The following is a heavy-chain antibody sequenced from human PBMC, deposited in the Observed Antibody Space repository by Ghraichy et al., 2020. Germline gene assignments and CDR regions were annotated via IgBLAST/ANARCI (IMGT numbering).Heavy chain of an antibody. CDR1: GGSISNSY. D-gene: IGHD6-19*01. Sequence: SETPSLTCSISGGSISNSYWSWLRQPPGEGLEWIGYIHSDGRTNYNPSLRRRVSISRDTSRSQFSLNLNAVIAADTAVYYCARGAGWWDYWAQGTLVTVSS. CDR3: ARGAGWWDY. CDR2: IHSDGRT. J-gene: IGHJ4*02. V-gene: IGHV4-4*09.